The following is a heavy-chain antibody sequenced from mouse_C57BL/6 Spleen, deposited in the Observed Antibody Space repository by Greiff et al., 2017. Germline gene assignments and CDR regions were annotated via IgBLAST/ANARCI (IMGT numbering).Heavy chain of an antibody. CDR1: GYAFSSSW. CDR2: IYPGDGDT. Sequence: QVQLQQSGPELVKPGASVKISCKASGYAFSSSWMNWVKQRPGKGLEWIGRIYPGDGDTNYNGKFKGKATLTADKTSSTAYKQLSSLTSEDSAVYFWAREKAQVFDYWGQGTTPTGSS. V-gene: IGHV1-82*01. D-gene: IGHD3-2*02. J-gene: IGHJ2*01. CDR3: AREKAQVFDY.